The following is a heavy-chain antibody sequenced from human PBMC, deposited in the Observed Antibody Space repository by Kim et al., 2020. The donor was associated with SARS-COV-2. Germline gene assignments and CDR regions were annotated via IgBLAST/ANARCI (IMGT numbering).Heavy chain of an antibody. CDR3: ARDLAVTTVLDY. CDR1: GFTFSSYG. V-gene: IGHV3-33*01. J-gene: IGHJ4*02. D-gene: IGHD4-17*01. CDR2: IWYDGSNK. Sequence: GGSLRLSCAASGFTFSSYGMHWVRQAPGKGLEWVAVIWYDGSNKYYADSVKGRFTISRDNSKNTLYLQMNSLRAEDTSVYYCARDLAVTTVLDYWGQGTLVTVSS.